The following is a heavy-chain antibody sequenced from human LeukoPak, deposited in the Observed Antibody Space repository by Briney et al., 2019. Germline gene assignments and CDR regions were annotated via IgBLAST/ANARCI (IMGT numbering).Heavy chain of an antibody. Sequence: SETLSLTCTVSGGSISITSYYWGWIRQPPGKGLEWIGSMYSSGSTYYNPSLKSRVTISVDTSKNQFSLKLSSVTAADTAVYYCARDGSPGLWSGYYPQYFQHWGQGTLVTVSS. D-gene: IGHD3-3*01. J-gene: IGHJ1*01. CDR2: MYSSGST. CDR3: ARDGSPGLWSGYYPQYFQH. CDR1: GGSISITSYY. V-gene: IGHV4-39*07.